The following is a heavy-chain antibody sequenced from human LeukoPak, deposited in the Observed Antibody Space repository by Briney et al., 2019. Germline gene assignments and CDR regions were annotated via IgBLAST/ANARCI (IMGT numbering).Heavy chain of an antibody. CDR3: ARDRGWGDYLFDY. V-gene: IGHV3-74*01. J-gene: IGHJ4*02. Sequence: GGSLRLSCAASGFTFSNYWMHWVRQAPGKRLVWVSRINSDGSSPSHADSVKGRFTISRDNVKNTLYQQMNSLRAEDAAVYYCARDRGWGDYLFDYWGQGTLVTVSS. CDR1: GFTFSNYW. D-gene: IGHD4-17*01. CDR2: INSDGSSP.